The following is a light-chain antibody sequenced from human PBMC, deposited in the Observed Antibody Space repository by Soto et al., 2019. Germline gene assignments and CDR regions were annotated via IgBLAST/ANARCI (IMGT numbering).Light chain of an antibody. CDR1: QSISTW. Sequence: DIQMTQSPSILSASVGDRVTFTSRASQSISTWLAWYQLKPGKAPKLLIYGASSLGSGVPSRFSGSGSGTEFTLTISSLQPADFATYYCQQYDPYSYTFGQGTKLEIK. CDR2: GAS. V-gene: IGKV1-5*01. J-gene: IGKJ2*01. CDR3: QQYDPYSYT.